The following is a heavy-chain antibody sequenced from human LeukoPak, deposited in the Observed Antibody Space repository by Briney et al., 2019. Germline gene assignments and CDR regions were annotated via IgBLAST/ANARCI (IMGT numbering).Heavy chain of an antibody. CDR3: AREADRGLPINY. Sequence: ASVKVSCKASGYTFTGYYIHWVRQAPGHGLEWLGWINPNSGGTNYAQKFQGRVTMSRDTSISTAYMELSSLRSDDTAVYYCAREADRGLPINYWGQGTLVTVSS. V-gene: IGHV1-2*02. CDR2: INPNSGGT. J-gene: IGHJ4*02. CDR1: GYTFTGYY. D-gene: IGHD6-13*01.